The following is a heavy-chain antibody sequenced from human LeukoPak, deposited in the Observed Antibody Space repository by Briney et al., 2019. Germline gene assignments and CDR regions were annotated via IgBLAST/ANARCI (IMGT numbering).Heavy chain of an antibody. CDR2: IKEDESAK. J-gene: IGHJ4*02. D-gene: IGHD3-16*01. Sequence: GGSLRLSCVASGFIFTDYRMGWVRQAPGKGLDWVANIKEDESAKFYADSVRGRFTISRDNAKNSVYLEMNNLGVEERAVYYCARAVDVADYWGRGTLVTVSS. CDR1: GFIFTDYR. V-gene: IGHV3-7*01. CDR3: ARAVDVADY.